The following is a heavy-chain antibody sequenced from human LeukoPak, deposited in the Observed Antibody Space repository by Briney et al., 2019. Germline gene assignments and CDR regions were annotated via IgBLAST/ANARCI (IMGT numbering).Heavy chain of an antibody. J-gene: IGHJ6*03. CDR1: GYTFTSYG. Sequence: GASVKVSCKASGYTFTSYGISWVRQAPGQGLEWMGWINPNSGGTNYAQKFQGRVTMTRDTSISTAYMELSSLRSEDTAVYYCARDAGGYSGYELNYYYYYMDVWGKGTTVAVSS. D-gene: IGHD5-12*01. CDR2: INPNSGGT. V-gene: IGHV1-2*02. CDR3: ARDAGGYSGYELNYYYYYMDV.